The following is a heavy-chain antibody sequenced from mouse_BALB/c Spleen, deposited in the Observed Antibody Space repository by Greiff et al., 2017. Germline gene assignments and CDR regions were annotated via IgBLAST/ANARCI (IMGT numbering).Heavy chain of an antibody. CDR3: AREFDYDGNYAMDY. CDR1: GFTFSSYA. D-gene: IGHD2-4*01. CDR2: ISSGGSYT. Sequence: DVMLVESGGGLVKPGGSLKLSCAASGFTFSSYAMSWVRQSPEKRLEWVAEISSGGSYTYYPDTVTGRFTISRDNAKNTLYLEMSSLRSEDTAMYYCAREFDYDGNYAMDYWGQGTSVTVSS. V-gene: IGHV5-9-4*01. J-gene: IGHJ4*01.